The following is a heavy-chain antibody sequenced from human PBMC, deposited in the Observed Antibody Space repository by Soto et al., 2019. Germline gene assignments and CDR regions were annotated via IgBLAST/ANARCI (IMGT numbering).Heavy chain of an antibody. J-gene: IGHJ6*02. Sequence: SETLSLTCTVSGDSITSGGYYWSWLRQQPGKGLEWIGYIYHSGGASYNPSLRGRAVISIDTSKNQFFLRMNAVTAADTATYYCARDYYGAGSQYYYYGMEVWGQGTTVTVS. D-gene: IGHD3-10*01. CDR2: IYHSGGA. CDR1: GDSITSGGYY. CDR3: ARDYYGAGSQYYYYGMEV. V-gene: IGHV4-31*03.